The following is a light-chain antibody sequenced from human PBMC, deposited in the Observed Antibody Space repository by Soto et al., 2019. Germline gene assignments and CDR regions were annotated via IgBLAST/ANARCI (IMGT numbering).Light chain of an antibody. V-gene: IGKV1-39*01. CDR1: QTVKNY. CDR3: QHSYSYRQT. Sequence: DIQLTQSQSSLSASVRDTVTITCRAGQTVKNYLNWYQLKPGKVPKHLIYAASSLQNGVPARFVGGASGTDFTLTIITLHPEDFATYYCQHSYSYRQTFGQGTKLEI. J-gene: IGKJ2*01. CDR2: AAS.